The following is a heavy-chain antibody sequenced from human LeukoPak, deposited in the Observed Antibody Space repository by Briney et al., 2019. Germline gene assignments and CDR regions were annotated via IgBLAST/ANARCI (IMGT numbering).Heavy chain of an antibody. Sequence: ASVKVSCKASGYTFTSYYMHWVRQAPGQGREWMGIINPSGGSTSHAQKFQGRVTMTRDAPTSTVYVELSSLRSEDTAVYYCARDGVGATAPGVDYWGQGTLVTVSS. CDR2: INPSGGST. J-gene: IGHJ4*02. CDR3: ARDGVGATAPGVDY. V-gene: IGHV1-46*01. D-gene: IGHD1-26*01. CDR1: GYTFTSYY.